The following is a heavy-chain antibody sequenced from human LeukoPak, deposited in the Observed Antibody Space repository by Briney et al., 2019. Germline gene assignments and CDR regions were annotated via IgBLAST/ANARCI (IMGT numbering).Heavy chain of an antibody. CDR1: GYTFTGYY. D-gene: IGHD3-22*01. Sequence: ASVKVSCKASGYTFTGYYMHWVRQAPGQGLEWMGWINPNSGGTNYAQKFQGRVTMTRDTSISTAYMELSRLRSDDTAVYYCARDLNYYASSGYSSNWGQGTLVTVSS. CDR2: INPNSGGT. V-gene: IGHV1-2*02. CDR3: ARDLNYYASSGYSSN. J-gene: IGHJ4*02.